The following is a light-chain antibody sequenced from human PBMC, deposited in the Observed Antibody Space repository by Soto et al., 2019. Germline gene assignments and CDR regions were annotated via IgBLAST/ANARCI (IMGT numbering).Light chain of an antibody. V-gene: IGKV3-15*01. J-gene: IGKJ2*01. CDR1: QSVSSN. CDR3: QQYNIWPVST. Sequence: EIVMTQSPATLSVSPGERATLSCRASQSVSSNLAWYQQKPGQAPRLLIYGASTRATGIPARFSGSGSGTELTRSIISRQSENLAFYYCQQYNIWPVSTFGQGTKLQI. CDR2: GAS.